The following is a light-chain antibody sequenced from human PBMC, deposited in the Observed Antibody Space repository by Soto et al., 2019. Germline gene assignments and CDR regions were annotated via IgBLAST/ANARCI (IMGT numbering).Light chain of an antibody. J-gene: IGKJ5*01. CDR3: MQALQTPNT. Sequence: IVMTLSALSLPVTPGQPASISCRSIQSLLYSDGDNYLDWYLQRPGQSPQLXIYLASNRASGVPDRFSGSGSGTDFKLRISRVEAEDVGLYYCMQALQTPNTFGQGTRLEIK. CDR2: LAS. V-gene: IGKV2-28*01. CDR1: QSLLYSDGDNY.